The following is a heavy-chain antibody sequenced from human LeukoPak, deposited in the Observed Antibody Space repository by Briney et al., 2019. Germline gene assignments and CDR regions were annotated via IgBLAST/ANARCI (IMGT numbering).Heavy chain of an antibody. CDR3: ARQDYGDYTVDY. J-gene: IGHJ4*02. CDR2: IYYSGST. CDR1: GGSISSSSYY. V-gene: IGHV4-39*01. Sequence: SETLSLTCTVSGGSISSSSYYWGWIRQPPGKGLEWIGSIYYSGSTYYNPSLKSRVTISVDTSKNQFSLKLSSVTAADTAVYYCARQDYGDYTVDYWGQGTLVTVSS. D-gene: IGHD4-17*01.